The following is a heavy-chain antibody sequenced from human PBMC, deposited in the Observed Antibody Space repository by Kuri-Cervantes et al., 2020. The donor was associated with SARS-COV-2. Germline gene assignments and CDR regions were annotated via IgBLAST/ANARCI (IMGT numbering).Heavy chain of an antibody. CDR1: GGSISSGDYY. D-gene: IGHD3-22*01. CDR3: ARSGYYSRGVTYYYMDV. Sequence: GSLRLSCTVSGGSISSGDYYWSWIRQPPGKGLEWIGSIYYSGSTKYNPSLESRVTISLDTSRNQFSLKLSSVTAADSAVYYCARSGYYSRGVTYYYMDVWDKGTTVTVSS. CDR2: IYYSGST. J-gene: IGHJ6*03. V-gene: IGHV4-39*07.